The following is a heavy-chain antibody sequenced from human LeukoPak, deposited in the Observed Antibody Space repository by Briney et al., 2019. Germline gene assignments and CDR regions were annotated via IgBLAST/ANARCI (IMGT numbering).Heavy chain of an antibody. CDR1: GFTFSSYG. J-gene: IGHJ2*01. CDR3: AKVRAAAVPSWYFDL. Sequence: GGSLRLSCAASGFTFSSYGMHWVRQAPGKGLEWVAVISYDGSNKYYADSVKGRFTISRDNSKNTLYLQMNSLRAEDTAVYYCAKVRAAAVPSWYFDLWGRGTLVTVSS. V-gene: IGHV3-30*18. D-gene: IGHD6-13*01. CDR2: ISYDGSNK.